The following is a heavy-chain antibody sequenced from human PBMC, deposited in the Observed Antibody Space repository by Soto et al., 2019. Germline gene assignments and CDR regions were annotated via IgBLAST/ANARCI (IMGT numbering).Heavy chain of an antibody. CDR2: ISYDGSNK. CDR1: GFTFSSYA. V-gene: IGHV3-30-3*01. D-gene: IGHD3-9*01. CDR3: AMGSGTTYYDILTGTFDY. Sequence: QVQLVESGGGVVQPGRSLRLSCAASGFTFSSYAMHWVRQAPGKGLEWVAVISYDGSNKYYADSVKGRFTISRDNSKNTLYLQMNSLRAEDTAVYYCAMGSGTTYYDILTGTFDYWGQGTLVTVSS. J-gene: IGHJ4*02.